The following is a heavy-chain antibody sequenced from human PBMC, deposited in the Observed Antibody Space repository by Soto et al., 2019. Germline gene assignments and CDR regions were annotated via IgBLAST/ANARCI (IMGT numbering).Heavy chain of an antibody. CDR2: IVPIFGTA. CDR3: ARGGPGYSYGSPIDY. J-gene: IGHJ4*02. D-gene: IGHD5-18*01. V-gene: IGHV1-69*01. Sequence: QVQLVQSGAEVKKPGSSVKVSCKASGGTFSSYAISWVRQAPGQGLEWMGGIVPIFGTAKYDQKFQGRVTITADESTSTAYMELSSLRSEDTAVYSCARGGPGYSYGSPIDYWGQGTLVTVSS. CDR1: GGTFSSYA.